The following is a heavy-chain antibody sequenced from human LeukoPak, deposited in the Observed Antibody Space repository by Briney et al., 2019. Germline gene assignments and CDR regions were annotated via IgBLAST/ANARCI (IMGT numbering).Heavy chain of an antibody. CDR2: INPVSGVA. V-gene: IGHV1-2*02. D-gene: IGHD1-26*01. Sequence: ASVKTSCKVSGYKFTDQYLHWVRQAPGQGPEWMGWINPVSGVANYAQKFQGRVTMTRVTSISTTYMELSRLKFDDTAMYYCARRFPSYSGSSFLDYWGQGTLVTVSS. J-gene: IGHJ4*02. CDR1: GYKFTDQY. CDR3: ARRFPSYSGSSFLDY.